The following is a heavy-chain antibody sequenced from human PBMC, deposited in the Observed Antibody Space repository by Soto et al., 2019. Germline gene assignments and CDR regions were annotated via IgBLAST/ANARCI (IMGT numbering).Heavy chain of an antibody. CDR2: ISSNGGST. V-gene: IGHV3-64D*08. CDR1: GFTFSSYA. J-gene: IGHJ4*02. CDR3: VKDWGYIVVVPAAIGRGYFDY. Sequence: GGSLRLSCSASGFTFSSYAMHWVRQAPGEGLEYVSAISSNGGSTYYADSVKGRFTISRDNSKNTLYLQMSSLRAEDTAVYYCVKDWGYIVVVPAAIGRGYFDYWGQGTLVTVSS. D-gene: IGHD2-2*01.